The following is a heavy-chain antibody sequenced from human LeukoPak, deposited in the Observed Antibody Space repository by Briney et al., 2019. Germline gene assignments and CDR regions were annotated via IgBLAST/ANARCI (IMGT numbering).Heavy chain of an antibody. Sequence: ASVKVSCKASGYTFTGYYMHWARQAPGQGLEWMGWINPNSGGTKYAQTFKGRVTMTRDTSISTAYMELSSLRSDDTAVYYCARDGDTYGYYYYGLDVWGQGTTVTVSS. CDR3: ARDGDTYGYYYYGLDV. V-gene: IGHV1-2*02. J-gene: IGHJ6*02. CDR1: GYTFTGYY. CDR2: INPNSGGT. D-gene: IGHD5-18*01.